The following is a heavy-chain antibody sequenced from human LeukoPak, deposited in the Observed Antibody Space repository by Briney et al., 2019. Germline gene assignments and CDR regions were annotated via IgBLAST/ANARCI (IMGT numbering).Heavy chain of an antibody. J-gene: IGHJ4*02. D-gene: IGHD1-26*01. Sequence: GESLKISYKGSGYSFTSYWIGWVRQMPGKGLEWMGIIYPGDSDTRYSPSFQGQVTISADKSISTAYLQWSSLKASDTAMYYCASSIVGALYYFDYWGQGTLVTVSS. CDR1: GYSFTSYW. CDR2: IYPGDSDT. CDR3: ASSIVGALYYFDY. V-gene: IGHV5-51*01.